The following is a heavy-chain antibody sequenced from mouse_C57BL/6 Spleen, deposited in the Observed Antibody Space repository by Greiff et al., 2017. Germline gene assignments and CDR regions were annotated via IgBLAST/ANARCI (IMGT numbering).Heavy chain of an antibody. Sequence: EVQLQQSGPELVKPGASVKISCKASGYTFTDYYMNWVKQSHGKSLEWIGDINPNNGGTSYNQKFKGKATLTVDKSSSTAYMELRSLTSEDSAVYYCARGTTVVAWYFDVWGTGTTVTVSS. V-gene: IGHV1-26*01. D-gene: IGHD1-1*01. CDR3: ARGTTVVAWYFDV. CDR1: GYTFTDYY. J-gene: IGHJ1*03. CDR2: INPNNGGT.